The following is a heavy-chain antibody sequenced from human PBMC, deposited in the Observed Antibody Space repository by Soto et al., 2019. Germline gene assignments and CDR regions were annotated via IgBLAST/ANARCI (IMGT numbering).Heavy chain of an antibody. CDR2: ISGSGGST. CDR1: GFTFSSYA. D-gene: IGHD1-26*01. Sequence: GGSLRLSCAASGFTFSSYAMSWVRQAPGKGLEWVSAISGSGGSTYYADSVKGRFTISRYNSKNTLNLQMKSLRAEDTAVYYCAESREGLSYDYWGQGPLVTVSS. J-gene: IGHJ4*02. CDR3: AESREGLSYDY. V-gene: IGHV3-23*01.